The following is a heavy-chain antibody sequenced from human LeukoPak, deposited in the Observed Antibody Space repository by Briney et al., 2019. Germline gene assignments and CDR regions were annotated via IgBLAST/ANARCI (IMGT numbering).Heavy chain of an antibody. CDR2: INTDGSRT. CDR3: ARVGNYYGSGRADY. D-gene: IGHD3-10*01. J-gene: IGHJ4*02. Sequence: GGSLRLSCAASGFTFSSYWMHWVRQAPGKGLVWVSRINTDGSRTSYADSVKGRFTISRDNGKKTLYLQMNSLRADDTAVYYCARVGNYYGSGRADYWGQGTLVTVSS. CDR1: GFTFSSYW. V-gene: IGHV3-74*01.